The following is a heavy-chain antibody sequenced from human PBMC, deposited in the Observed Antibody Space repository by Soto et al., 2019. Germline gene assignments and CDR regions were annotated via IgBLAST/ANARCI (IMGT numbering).Heavy chain of an antibody. D-gene: IGHD3-10*01. J-gene: IGHJ6*02. CDR3: AKDLHWFAMDV. V-gene: IGHV3-23*01. CDR1: GFPFSNYY. CDR2: ISGSEDNI. Sequence: EVQLLESGGGLVQPGGSLRLSCVASGFPFSNYYMDWVRQAPGKGLEWVAVISGSEDNIHYADSVKGRFTISRDNSMNTLYLQMNSLRADDTAIYYGAKDLHWFAMDVWGQGTTVTVSS.